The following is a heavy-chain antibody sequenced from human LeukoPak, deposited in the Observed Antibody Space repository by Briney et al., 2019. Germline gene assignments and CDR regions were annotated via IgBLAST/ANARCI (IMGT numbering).Heavy chain of an antibody. CDR1: GGSISSSSYY. V-gene: IGHV4-39*01. CDR3: ARGLRFLEWLANPDY. CDR2: IYYSGST. J-gene: IGHJ4*02. Sequence: PSETLSLTCTVSGGSISSSSYYWGWIRQPPGKGLEWIGSIYYSGSTYYNPSLKSRVTISVDTSKNQFSLKLSSMTAEDTAVYYCARGLRFLEWLANPDYWGQGTLVTVSS. D-gene: IGHD3-3*01.